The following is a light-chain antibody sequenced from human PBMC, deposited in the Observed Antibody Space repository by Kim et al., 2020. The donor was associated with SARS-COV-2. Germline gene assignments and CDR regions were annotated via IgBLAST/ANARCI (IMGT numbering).Light chain of an antibody. Sequence: LTQPASVSGSPGQSITISCTGTSSDVGGYNYVSWYQQHPGKAPKLMIYDVSKRPSGVSNRFSGSKSGNTASLTISGLQAEDEADYYCSSYTSSSTVVFGGGTQLTVL. CDR2: DVS. V-gene: IGLV2-14*01. CDR3: SSYTSSSTVV. J-gene: IGLJ2*01. CDR1: SSDVGGYNY.